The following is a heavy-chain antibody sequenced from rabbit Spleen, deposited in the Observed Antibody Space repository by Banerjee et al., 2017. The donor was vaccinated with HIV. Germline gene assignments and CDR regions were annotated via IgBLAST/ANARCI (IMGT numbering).Heavy chain of an antibody. J-gene: IGHJ4*01. CDR1: GLDFSSSYW. V-gene: IGHV1S45*01. Sequence: QEQLVESGGGLVQPGGSLKLSCKASGLDFSSSYWICWVRQAPGKGLEWIACIYAGSSGNTYYASWAKGRFTISKTSSTTVTLQMNSLTAADTATYFCARDFIEARSLWGPGTLVTVS. D-gene: IGHD1-1*01. CDR3: ARDFIEARSL. CDR2: IYAGSSGNT.